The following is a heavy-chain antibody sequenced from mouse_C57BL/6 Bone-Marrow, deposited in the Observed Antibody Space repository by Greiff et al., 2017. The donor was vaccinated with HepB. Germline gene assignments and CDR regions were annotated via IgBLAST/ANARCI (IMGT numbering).Heavy chain of an antibody. CDR2: ISDGGSYT. J-gene: IGHJ2*01. V-gene: IGHV5-6*01. CDR1: GFTFSSYA. D-gene: IGHD2-4*01. CDR3: ARLYDYDGYFDY. Sequence: EVQVVESGGGLVKPGGSLKLSCAASGFTFSSYAMSWVRQTPEKRLEWVATISDGGSYTYYPDSVKGRFTISRDNAKNTLYLQMSSLKSEDTAMYYCARLYDYDGYFDYWGQGTTLTVSS.